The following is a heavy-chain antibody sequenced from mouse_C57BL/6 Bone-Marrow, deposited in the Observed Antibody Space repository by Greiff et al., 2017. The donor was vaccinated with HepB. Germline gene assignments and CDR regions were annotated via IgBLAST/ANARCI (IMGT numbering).Heavy chain of an antibody. CDR2: IRNKANNHAT. CDR1: GFTFSDAW. Sequence: EVQVVESGGGLVQPGGSMKLSCAASGFTFSDAWMDWVRQSPEKGLEWVAEIRNKANNHATYYAESVKGRFTISRDDSKSSVYLQMNSLRAEDTGIYYCTRNGSSYFDYWGQGTTLTVSS. D-gene: IGHD1-1*01. V-gene: IGHV6-6*01. J-gene: IGHJ2*01. CDR3: TRNGSSYFDY.